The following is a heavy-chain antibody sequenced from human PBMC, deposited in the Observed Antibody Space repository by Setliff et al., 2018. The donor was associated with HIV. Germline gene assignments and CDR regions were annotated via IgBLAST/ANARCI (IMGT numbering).Heavy chain of an antibody. CDR1: GYTFTSYD. Sequence: ASVKVSCKASGYTFTSYDINWVRQATGQGLEWMGWMNPNSGNTGYAQKFQGRVTMTRNTSISTAYMELSSLRSEDTAVYYCAAPMYYSGIDAFDVWGQGTMVTVSS. D-gene: IGHD3-10*01. V-gene: IGHV1-8*02. CDR3: AAPMYYSGIDAFDV. CDR2: MNPNSGNT. J-gene: IGHJ3*01.